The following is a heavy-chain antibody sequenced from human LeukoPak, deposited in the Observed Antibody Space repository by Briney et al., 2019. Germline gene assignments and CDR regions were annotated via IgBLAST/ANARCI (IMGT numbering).Heavy chain of an antibody. CDR1: GFTFSSYA. Sequence: GGSLRLSCAASGFTFSSYAMSWVRQAPGKGLEWVSAISGSGGSTYYADSVKGRFTLSRENSKNTLYLQMTSLRAEDTVVYYCAKDHYDFWSGYYIHFDYWGQGTLVTVSS. CDR2: ISGSGGST. V-gene: IGHV3-23*01. J-gene: IGHJ4*02. CDR3: AKDHYDFWSGYYIHFDY. D-gene: IGHD3-3*01.